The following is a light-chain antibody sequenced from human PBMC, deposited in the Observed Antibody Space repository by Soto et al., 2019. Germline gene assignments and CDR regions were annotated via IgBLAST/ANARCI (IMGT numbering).Light chain of an antibody. V-gene: IGLV1-40*01. J-gene: IGLJ1*01. Sequence: QSVLTQPPSVSGAPGQRLTISCSGSSSNIGEDYEVRWYQQLPATAPKLLIYSNSNRPSWVTAGFSACNSGISSSLAIIGVLPADEADYYCRAYESSSLSGYVFGSGTKVTVL. CDR3: RAYESSSLSGYV. CDR1: SSNIGEDYE. CDR2: SNS.